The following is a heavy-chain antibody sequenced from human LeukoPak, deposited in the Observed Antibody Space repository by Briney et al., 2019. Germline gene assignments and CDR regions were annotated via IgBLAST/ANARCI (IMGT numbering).Heavy chain of an antibody. J-gene: IGHJ5*02. D-gene: IGHD2-2*01. V-gene: IGHV4-34*01. CDR3: ARDPGYCSSTSCSPTNWFDP. Sequence: SETLSLTCAVYGGSFSGYYWSWIRQPPGKGLEWIGEINHSGSTNYNPSLKSRVTISVDTSKNQFSLKLSSVTAADTAVYYCARDPGYCSSTSCSPTNWFDPWGQGTLVTVSS. CDR1: GGSFSGYY. CDR2: INHSGST.